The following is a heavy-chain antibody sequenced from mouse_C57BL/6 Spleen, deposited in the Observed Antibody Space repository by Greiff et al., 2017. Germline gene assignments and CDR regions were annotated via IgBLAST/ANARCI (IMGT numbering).Heavy chain of an antibody. CDR1: GFTFSDYG. J-gene: IGHJ2*01. Sequence: EVQLVESGGGLVKPGGSLKLSCAASGFTFSDYGMHWVRQAPEKGLEWVAYISSGSSTIYYADTVKGRFTISRDNAKNTLFLQMTSLGSEDTAIYDSAREGTGPYFDYWGQGTTLTVSS. CDR2: ISSGSSTI. V-gene: IGHV5-17*01. D-gene: IGHD4-1*01. CDR3: AREGTGPYFDY.